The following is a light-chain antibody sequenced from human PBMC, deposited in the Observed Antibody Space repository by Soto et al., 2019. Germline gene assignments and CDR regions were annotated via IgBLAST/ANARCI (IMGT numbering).Light chain of an antibody. Sequence: QSALTQPASVSGSPGQSITISCTGTSSDVGGYKYVSWYQQYPGKAPKLMISEVSNRPSGVSNRYSGSKSGNTASLTISGLHAEDEADYYFSSYTSSYTYVFGTGTKLTVL. CDR1: SSDVGGYKY. CDR3: SSYTSSYTYV. J-gene: IGLJ1*01. CDR2: EVS. V-gene: IGLV2-14*01.